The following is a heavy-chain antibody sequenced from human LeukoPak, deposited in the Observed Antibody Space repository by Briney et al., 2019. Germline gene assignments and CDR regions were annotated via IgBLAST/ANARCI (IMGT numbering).Heavy chain of an antibody. CDR1: GGSISRSNYY. Sequence: SETLSPTCTVSGGSISRSNYYWGWIRQPPGKGLEWIGSIYYSGSTYYNPSLKSRFTISVDTSKNQFSLKLSSVTAADTAVYYCARDSSFLNYYDSSGSLEDTPFDYWGQGTLVTVSS. D-gene: IGHD3-22*01. V-gene: IGHV4-39*07. J-gene: IGHJ4*02. CDR3: ARDSSFLNYYDSSGSLEDTPFDY. CDR2: IYYSGST.